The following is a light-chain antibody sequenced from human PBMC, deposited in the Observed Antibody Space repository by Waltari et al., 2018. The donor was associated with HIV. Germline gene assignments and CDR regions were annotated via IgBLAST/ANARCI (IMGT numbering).Light chain of an antibody. CDR2: EVT. J-gene: IGLJ2*01. CDR1: TSDIGTYDY. V-gene: IGLV2-8*01. Sequence: QSALTPPPSASGSPGQSVTLSCTGTTSDIGTYDYVQWYQQHPGKAPKLVISEVTKRPSGVSDRFSGSKSGNTAFLTVSGLQAEDEADYYCSSFANRDGFYVLFGGGTRLTVL. CDR3: SSFANRDGFYVL.